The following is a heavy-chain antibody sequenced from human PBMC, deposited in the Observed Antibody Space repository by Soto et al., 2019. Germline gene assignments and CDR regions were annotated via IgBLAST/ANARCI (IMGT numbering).Heavy chain of an antibody. D-gene: IGHD3-9*01. CDR1: GGSLSSYY. V-gene: IGHV4-59*01. Sequence: SETLSLTCTVSGGSLSSYYWSWIRQPPGKGLEWIGYISYSGSINYNPSLKSRVTVSLDTSKNQFSLKLSSVTAADTAVYYCARARYFDWLSQYYFDYWGQGMLVTVSS. J-gene: IGHJ4*02. CDR3: ARARYFDWLSQYYFDY. CDR2: ISYSGSI.